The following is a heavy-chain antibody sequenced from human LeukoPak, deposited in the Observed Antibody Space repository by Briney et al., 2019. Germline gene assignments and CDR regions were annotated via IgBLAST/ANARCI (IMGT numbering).Heavy chain of an antibody. Sequence: GGSLRLSCAASEFTVSSYAMHWVRQPIGKGLEWVSALGIAGDTFYPGSVKGRFTISRENARNSLYLQMNSLRAEDMAMYYCARQMQSHGNFDSWGQGTLVTVSS. D-gene: IGHD1-26*01. CDR2: LGIAGDT. V-gene: IGHV3-13*01. J-gene: IGHJ4*02. CDR1: EFTVSSYA. CDR3: ARQMQSHGNFDS.